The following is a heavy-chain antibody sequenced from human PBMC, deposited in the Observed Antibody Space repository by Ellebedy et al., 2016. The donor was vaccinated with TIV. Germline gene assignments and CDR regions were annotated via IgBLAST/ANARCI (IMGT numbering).Heavy chain of an antibody. V-gene: IGHV4-34*01. CDR3: ASRRRAVVTPLDY. J-gene: IGHJ4*02. Sequence: SETLSLXXAVYGGSFSGYYWSWIRQPPGKGLEWIGEINHSGSTNYNPSLKSRVTISVDTSKNQFSLKLSSVTAADTAVYYCASRRRAVVTPLDYWGQGTLVTVSS. CDR1: GGSFSGYY. CDR2: INHSGST. D-gene: IGHD4-23*01.